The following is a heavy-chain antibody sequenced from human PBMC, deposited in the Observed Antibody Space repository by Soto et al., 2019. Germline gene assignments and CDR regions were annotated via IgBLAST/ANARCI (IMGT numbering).Heavy chain of an antibody. D-gene: IGHD1-1*01. V-gene: IGHV4-4*07. Sequence: QVQLQESGPGLVKPSETLSLTCTVSGASFSNSYWSWIRRPAGKGLEWIGRISASGNTNYNSSLKSRVTMSIDTSKNQFSLKVTSVTAADTALYYCAKESGAPAGTAEYWGQGILVTVSS. CDR1: GASFSNSY. J-gene: IGHJ4*02. CDR2: ISASGNT. CDR3: AKESGAPAGTAEY.